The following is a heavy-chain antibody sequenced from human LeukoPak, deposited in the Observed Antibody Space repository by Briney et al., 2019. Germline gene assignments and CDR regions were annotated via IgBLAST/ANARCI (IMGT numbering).Heavy chain of an antibody. J-gene: IGHJ5*02. V-gene: IGHV1-69*05. CDR3: ARVGEQRSIFGVVIWSAANWFDP. CDR1: GGTFSSYA. D-gene: IGHD3-3*01. Sequence: SVKVSCTASGGTFSSYAISWVRQAPGQGLEWMGGIIPIFGTANYAQKLQGRVTMTTDTSTSTAYMELRSLRSDDTAVYYCARVGEQRSIFGVVIWSAANWFDPWGQGTLVTVSS. CDR2: IIPIFGTA.